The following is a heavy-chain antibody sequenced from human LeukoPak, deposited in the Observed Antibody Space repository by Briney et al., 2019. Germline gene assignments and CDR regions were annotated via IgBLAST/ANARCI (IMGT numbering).Heavy chain of an antibody. CDR1: GGSISSYY. CDR3: ARDLVGATTGVYNWFDP. J-gene: IGHJ5*02. V-gene: IGHV4-38-2*02. Sequence: SETLSLTCTVSGGSISSYYWGWIRQPPGKGLEWIGSIYHSGSTYYNPSLKSRVTISVDTSKNQFSLKLSSVTAADTAVYYCARDLVGATTGVYNWFDPWGQGTLVTVSS. CDR2: IYHSGST. D-gene: IGHD1-26*01.